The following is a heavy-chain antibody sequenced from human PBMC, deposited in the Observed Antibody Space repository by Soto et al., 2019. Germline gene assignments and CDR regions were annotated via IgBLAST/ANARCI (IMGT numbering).Heavy chain of an antibody. J-gene: IGHJ5*02. V-gene: IGHV3-23*01. CDR2: ISGSGGST. Sequence: EVQLLESGGGLVQPGGSLRLSCAASGFTFSSYAMSWVRQAPGKGLEWVSAISGSGGSTYYADSVKGRFTISRDNSKNTLYLRMNSRRAEDTAVYYCAKGAVSYSSSWYGDWFDPWGQGTLVTVSS. CDR1: GFTFSSYA. D-gene: IGHD6-13*01. CDR3: AKGAVSYSSSWYGDWFDP.